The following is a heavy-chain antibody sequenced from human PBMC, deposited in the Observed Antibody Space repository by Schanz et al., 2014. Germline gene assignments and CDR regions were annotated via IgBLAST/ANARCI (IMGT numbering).Heavy chain of an antibody. CDR2: MSYDGSIK. J-gene: IGHJ4*02. D-gene: IGHD2-2*01. CDR1: GFIFSSYG. CDR3: AKDSTHIDIVLVPTAIDY. V-gene: IGHV3-30*18. Sequence: VQLLESGGGLVQPGRSLRLSCAASGFIFSSYGLHWVRQAPGKGLEWVAAMSYDGSIKYYGDSVKGRFTISRDNSKNTLYLHMNTLRSEDTAVYYCAKDSTHIDIVLVPTAIDYWGQGTLVTVSS.